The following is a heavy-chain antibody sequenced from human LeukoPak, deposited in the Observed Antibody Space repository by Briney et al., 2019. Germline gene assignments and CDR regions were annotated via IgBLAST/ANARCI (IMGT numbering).Heavy chain of an antibody. Sequence: PGGSLTLSCAASGFSFSTYWMTWVRLAPGKGLEWVANIKEDGSLKYYVDSVKGRFTISRDNAKNSLYLQMSSLRDEDTAVYYCARDQKHGYTYGYPLDFWGQGTLVTVSS. CDR2: IKEDGSLK. D-gene: IGHD5-18*01. CDR1: GFSFSTYW. CDR3: ARDQKHGYTYGYPLDF. J-gene: IGHJ4*02. V-gene: IGHV3-7*01.